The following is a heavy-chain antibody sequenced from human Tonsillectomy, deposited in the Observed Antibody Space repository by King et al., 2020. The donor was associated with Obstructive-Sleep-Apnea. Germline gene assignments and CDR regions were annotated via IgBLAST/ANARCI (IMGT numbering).Heavy chain of an antibody. J-gene: IGHJ6*02. CDR3: ARRGELLYSHYYYGMDV. D-gene: IGHD2-2*02. CDR2: IYPGDSDT. V-gene: IGHV5-51*01. CDR1: GYSFTTYW. Sequence: QLVQSGAEVKKPGESLKISCKGSGYSFTTYWIGWVRQMPGKGLEWMGIIYPGDSDTRYSPSFQGQVTISADKSINTAYLQWSSLKASDTAMYYCARRGELLYSHYYYGMDVWGQGTTVTVSS.